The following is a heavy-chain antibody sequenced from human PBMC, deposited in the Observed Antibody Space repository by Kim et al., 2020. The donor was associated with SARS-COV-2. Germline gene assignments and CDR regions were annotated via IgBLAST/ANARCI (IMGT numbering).Heavy chain of an antibody. CDR3: ARDQGVGELWLRGEGY. CDR1: GFTFSSYA. CDR2: ISYDGSNK. Sequence: GGSLRLSCAASGFTFSSYAMHWVRQAPGKGLEWVAVISYDGSNKYYADSVKGRFTISRDNSKNTLYLQMNSLRAEDTAVYYCARDQGVGELWLRGEGYWGQGTLVTVSS. D-gene: IGHD5-18*01. V-gene: IGHV3-30-3*01. J-gene: IGHJ4*02.